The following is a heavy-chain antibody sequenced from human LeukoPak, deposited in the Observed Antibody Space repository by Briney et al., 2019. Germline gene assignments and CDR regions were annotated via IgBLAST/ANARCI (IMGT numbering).Heavy chain of an antibody. CDR2: ISGSGGSS. V-gene: IGHV3-23*01. Sequence: GVSLRLSCAASGFTFTSYAMTWVRQAPGKGLEWVSGISGSGGSSYYADSVKGRFTISRDNSKNTLYLQMNSLRAEDTAVYYCAKESDSSSWYEGYFDYWGQGTLVTVSS. CDR1: GFTFTSYA. J-gene: IGHJ4*02. D-gene: IGHD6-13*01. CDR3: AKESDSSSWYEGYFDY.